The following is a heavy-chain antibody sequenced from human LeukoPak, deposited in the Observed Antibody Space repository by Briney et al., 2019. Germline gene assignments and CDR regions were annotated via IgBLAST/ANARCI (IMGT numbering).Heavy chain of an antibody. V-gene: IGHV3-30*03. Sequence: GGSLRLSCAASGFTLNRLGMLWVRQAPGKGLEWVAVISYDGSNKYYADSVKGRFTISRDSSKNTLYLQMNSLRAEDTAVYYCARDQVVYYDILTGYSHGGAFDIWGQGTMVTVSS. CDR2: ISYDGSNK. J-gene: IGHJ3*02. CDR3: ARDQVVYYDILTGYSHGGAFDI. D-gene: IGHD3-9*01. CDR1: GFTLNRLG.